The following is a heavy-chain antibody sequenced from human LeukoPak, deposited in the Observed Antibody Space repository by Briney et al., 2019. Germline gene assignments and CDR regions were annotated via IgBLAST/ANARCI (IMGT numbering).Heavy chain of an antibody. D-gene: IGHD7-27*01. CDR2: IKQDGSDK. CDR3: ARGYWGLVF. Sequence: GGSLRLSCAASGFTFSAYWISWVRQAPGKGLEWVANIKQDGSDKYFEDSVKGRFTISRDNAKNSVYLQMNSLRAEDTAVYYCARGYWGLVFWGQGALVTVSS. J-gene: IGHJ4*02. V-gene: IGHV3-7*01. CDR1: GFTFSAYW.